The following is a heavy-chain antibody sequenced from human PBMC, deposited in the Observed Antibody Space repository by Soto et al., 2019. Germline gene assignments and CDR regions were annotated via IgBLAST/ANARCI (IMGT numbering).Heavy chain of an antibody. J-gene: IGHJ4*02. CDR3: AKDRRFGSSAYGRGLDY. Sequence: QVQLVESGGGVVQPGRSLRLSCAASGFTFSSYVMHWVRQAPGKGLERVAVISYDGSDEYYADSVKGRFTISRDNSKNTLYLQMNSLRAEDTAVYYCAKDRRFGSSAYGRGLDYWGQGTLVTVSS. V-gene: IGHV3-30*18. D-gene: IGHD3-22*01. CDR1: GFTFSSYV. CDR2: ISYDGSDE.